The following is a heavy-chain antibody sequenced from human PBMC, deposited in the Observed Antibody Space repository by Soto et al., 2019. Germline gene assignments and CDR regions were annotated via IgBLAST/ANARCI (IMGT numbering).Heavy chain of an antibody. CDR2: ISSSSTYI. Sequence: EVQLVESGGDLVKPGGSLRLSCVDSGFTFSSYSMNWVRQAPGKGLEWVSSISSSSTYIYYADSVKGRFTISRYNAKNSLYLQMNSLSAEDTAVYYCTRGGRDITRRFDYLGQGTLVTVSS. V-gene: IGHV3-21*02. CDR3: TRGGRDITRRFDY. J-gene: IGHJ4*02. D-gene: IGHD3-10*01. CDR1: GFTFSSYS.